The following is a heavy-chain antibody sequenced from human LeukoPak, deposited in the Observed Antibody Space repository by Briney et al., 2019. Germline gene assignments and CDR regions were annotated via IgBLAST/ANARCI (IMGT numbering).Heavy chain of an antibody. CDR3: ARGPWAWEPDDIVVIPYWFDP. Sequence: GASVKVSCKASGYTFTGYYMHWVRQAPGQGLEWMGWINPKSGATNYAQKFQGRVTMTRDTSITTVYMELSRLSSDDTAVYNCARGPWAWEPDDIVVIPYWFDPWGQGTLVTVSS. D-gene: IGHD2-15*01. J-gene: IGHJ5*02. V-gene: IGHV1-2*02. CDR1: GYTFTGYY. CDR2: INPKSGAT.